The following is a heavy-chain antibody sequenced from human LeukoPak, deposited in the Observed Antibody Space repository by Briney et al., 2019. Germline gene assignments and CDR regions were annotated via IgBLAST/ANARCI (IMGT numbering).Heavy chain of an antibody. V-gene: IGHV3-33*01. Sequence: PGGSLRLSCAAYGFTFSRYGKHWVRQAPGKGVERVAVKWYDGSNKYYADPVKGRFTISRDNSNTTLYLQMNSLRAEDTAVYYCARERTVTTNYYYVMDVWGKGTTVTVSS. CDR2: KWYDGSNK. J-gene: IGHJ6*04. CDR3: ARERTVTTNYYYVMDV. D-gene: IGHD4-17*01. CDR1: GFTFSRYG.